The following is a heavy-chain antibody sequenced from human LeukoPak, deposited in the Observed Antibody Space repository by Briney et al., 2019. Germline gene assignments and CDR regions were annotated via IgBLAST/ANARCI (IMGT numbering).Heavy chain of an antibody. CDR3: VRDGYGSGSYFDY. D-gene: IGHD3-10*01. CDR1: GFSVSRNY. V-gene: IGHV3-66*01. J-gene: IGHJ4*02. CDR2: LYSGGST. Sequence: GGSLRLSSAPSGFSVSRNYMSWVRQAPGKGLEWVSVLYSGGSTSYADSVKGRFTISRDNSKNTLYLQMNSLRAEDTAVYYCVRDGYGSGSYFDYWGQGTLVTVSS.